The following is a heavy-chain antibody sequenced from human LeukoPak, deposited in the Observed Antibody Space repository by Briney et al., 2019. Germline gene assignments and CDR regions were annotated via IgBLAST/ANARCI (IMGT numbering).Heavy chain of an antibody. CDR1: GFTFSSYG. Sequence: GGSLRLSCVASGFTFSSYGMHWVRQAPGKGLEWVALISYDGSNKYYADSVKGRFTTSRDNSKSTLYLQVNSLRAEDTAVYYCAKGRSGYCSGTSCFEFDYWGQGTLVTVSS. J-gene: IGHJ4*02. V-gene: IGHV3-30*18. CDR3: AKGRSGYCSGTSCFEFDY. CDR2: ISYDGSNK. D-gene: IGHD2-15*01.